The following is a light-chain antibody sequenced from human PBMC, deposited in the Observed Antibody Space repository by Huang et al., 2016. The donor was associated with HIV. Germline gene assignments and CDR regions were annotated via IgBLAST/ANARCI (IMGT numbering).Light chain of an antibody. CDR3: QQRKYWPPIT. CDR1: QSVNSY. CDR2: DAS. Sequence: ETVLTQSPATLSLSPGERATLPCRASQSVNSYLAWYQQKPGQTPRLLIDDASNRATGIPARFSGSGAGTDFTLTISSLEPEDFAVYYCQQRKYWPPITFGQGTRLEIK. J-gene: IGKJ5*01. V-gene: IGKV3-11*01.